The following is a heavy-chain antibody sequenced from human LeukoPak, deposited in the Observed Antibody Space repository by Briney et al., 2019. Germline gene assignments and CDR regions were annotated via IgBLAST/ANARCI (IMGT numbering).Heavy chain of an antibody. J-gene: IGHJ3*02. CDR2: MNPNSGNT. CDR1: GYTFTSYD. D-gene: IGHD3-22*01. CDR3: ASFYYYDSSDPDAFDI. Sequence: ASVKVSCKASGYTFTSYDINWVRQATGQGLEWMGWMNPNSGNTGYAQKFQGRVTMTRNTSISTAYMELSSLRSEDTAVYYCASFYYYDSSDPDAFDIWGQGTMVTVSS. V-gene: IGHV1-8*01.